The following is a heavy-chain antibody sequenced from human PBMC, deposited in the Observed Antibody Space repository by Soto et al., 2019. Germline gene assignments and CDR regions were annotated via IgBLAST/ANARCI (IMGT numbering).Heavy chain of an antibody. CDR2: IYYSGST. J-gene: IGHJ6*02. D-gene: IGHD4-17*01. Sequence: SETLSLTCTVSGGSISSGDYYWSWIRQPPGKGLEWIGYIYYSGSTYYNPSLKSRVTISVGTSKNQFSLKLSSVTAADTAVYYCARVIMTTVTDYYYDGKDVWGQGTTVTVSS. CDR3: ARVIMTTVTDYYYDGKDV. CDR1: GGSISSGDYY. V-gene: IGHV4-30-4*01.